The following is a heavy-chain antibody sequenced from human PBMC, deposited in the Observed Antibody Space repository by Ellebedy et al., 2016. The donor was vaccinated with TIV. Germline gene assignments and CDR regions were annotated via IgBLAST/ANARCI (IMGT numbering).Heavy chain of an antibody. D-gene: IGHD6-13*01. CDR3: ARGGSSSWTYNWFDP. CDR2: ISSSGSTI. J-gene: IGHJ5*02. Sequence: GGSLRLSXAASGFTFSDYYMSWIRQAPGKGLEWVSYISSSGSTIYYADSVKGRFTISRDNAKNSLYLQMNSLRAEDTAVYYCARGGSSSWTYNWFDPWGQGTLVTVSS. CDR1: GFTFSDYY. V-gene: IGHV3-11*01.